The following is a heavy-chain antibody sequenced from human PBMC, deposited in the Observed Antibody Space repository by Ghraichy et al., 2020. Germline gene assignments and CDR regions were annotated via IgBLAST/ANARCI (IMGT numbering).Heavy chain of an antibody. V-gene: IGHV4-59*01. J-gene: IGHJ4*02. CDR2: IYYSGST. CDR1: GGSISSYY. CDR3: ASSLPSRKMIAVSGTFDY. Sequence: SETLSLTCTVSGGSISSYYLSWIRQPPGKGLEWIGYIYYSGSTNYNPSLKSRVTISVDTSKNQFSLKLSSVTAADTAVYYCASSLPSRKMIAVSGTFDYWGPGTLVIVSS. D-gene: IGHD6-19*01.